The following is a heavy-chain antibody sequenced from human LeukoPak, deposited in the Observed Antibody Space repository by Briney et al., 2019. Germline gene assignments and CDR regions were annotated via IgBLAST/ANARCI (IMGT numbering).Heavy chain of an antibody. Sequence: PGGSLRLSCAASGFTFSTFAMSWVRQAPGKGLEWVSAINGNSHYTYHADPVTGRFTISRDNSKNTLYLQMHSLRTEDTAVYYCAKQRATGAGTDTRYFDYWGQGSLVTVSS. J-gene: IGHJ4*02. D-gene: IGHD1-1*01. CDR1: GFTFSTFA. CDR2: INGNSHYT. CDR3: AKQRATGAGTDTRYFDY. V-gene: IGHV3-23*01.